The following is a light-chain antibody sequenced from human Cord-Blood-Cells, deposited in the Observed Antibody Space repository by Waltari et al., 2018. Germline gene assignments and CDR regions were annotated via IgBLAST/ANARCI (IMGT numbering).Light chain of an antibody. Sequence: SYELLQPLPVSVPLGQRAGITCGGNNIGGKKGPWYQQKPGQAPVLVIYRDSNRPSGIPERFSGSNSGNTATLTISRAQAGDEADYYCQVWDSSTALVFGGGTKLTVL. CDR2: RDS. J-gene: IGLJ2*01. V-gene: IGLV3-9*01. CDR1: NIGGKK. CDR3: QVWDSSTALV.